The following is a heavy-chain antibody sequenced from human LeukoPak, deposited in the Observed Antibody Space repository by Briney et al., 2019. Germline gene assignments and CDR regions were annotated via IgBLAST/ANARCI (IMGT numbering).Heavy chain of an antibody. CDR3: ARWLGYCSSTSCSYFDY. Sequence: SQTLSLTCTVSGVSISSGGYYWRWIRQHPGKGLEWIGYIYYSGSTYYNPSLKSRFTIAVDTSKNQFSLKLSSVTAADTAVYYCARWLGYCSSTSCSYFDYWGQGTLVTVSS. J-gene: IGHJ4*02. V-gene: IGHV4-31*03. D-gene: IGHD2-2*01. CDR2: IYYSGST. CDR1: GVSISSGGYY.